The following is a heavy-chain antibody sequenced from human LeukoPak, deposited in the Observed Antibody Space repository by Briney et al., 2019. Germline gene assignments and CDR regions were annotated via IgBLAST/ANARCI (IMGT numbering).Heavy chain of an antibody. CDR1: GFTFSSYT. V-gene: IGHV3-21*01. J-gene: IGHJ4*02. CDR3: VRGDSRDY. D-gene: IGHD6-13*01. CDR2: IPDNGAYS. Sequence: PGGSLRLFCAASGFTFSSYTMNWVRQVPGKGLEWVSSIPDNGAYSHHADSVKGRFTISRDNARNSLYLDMHNLGAEDTAVYYCVRGDSRDYWGQGTLVTVSS.